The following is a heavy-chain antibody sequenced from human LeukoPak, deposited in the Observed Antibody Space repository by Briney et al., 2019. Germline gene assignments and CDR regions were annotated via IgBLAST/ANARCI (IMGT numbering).Heavy chain of an antibody. CDR2: INGGNGNT. Sequence: ASVKVSCKASGYTFTSYAIHWVRQAPGQRLEWMAWINGGNGNTHHAQKFQDRVTITRDTFASTAYMELSSLRSEDTAIYYCARAPTGYGGNFDYWGQGILVTVSS. D-gene: IGHD4-23*01. V-gene: IGHV1-3*01. CDR3: ARAPTGYGGNFDY. J-gene: IGHJ4*02. CDR1: GYTFTSYA.